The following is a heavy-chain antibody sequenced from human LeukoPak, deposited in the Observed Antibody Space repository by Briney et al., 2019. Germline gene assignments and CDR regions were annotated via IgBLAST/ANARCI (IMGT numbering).Heavy chain of an antibody. CDR1: GGTFSSYA. V-gene: IGHV1-69*01. J-gene: IGHJ4*02. D-gene: IGHD1-1*01. CDR2: IIPIFGTA. CDR3: AGGLSFSPYSWNDGSFDY. Sequence: SVKVSCKASGGTFSSYAISWVRQAPGQGLEWMGGIIPIFGTANYAQKFQGRVTITADESTSTAYMELSSLRSEDTAVYYCAGGLSFSPYSWNDGSFDYWGQGTLVTVSS.